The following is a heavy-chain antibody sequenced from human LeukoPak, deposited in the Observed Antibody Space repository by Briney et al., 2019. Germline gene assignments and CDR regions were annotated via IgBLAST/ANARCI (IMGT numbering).Heavy chain of an antibody. CDR2: IYSGGST. V-gene: IGHV3-66*01. Sequence: GGSLRLSCAASGFTVSSNYMSWVRQAPGKGLEWVSVIYSGGSTYYADSVKGRFTISRDNSKNTLYLQMNSLRAEDTAVYYCARGPSGWYVYFDYWGQGTLVTASS. J-gene: IGHJ4*02. D-gene: IGHD6-19*01. CDR3: ARGPSGWYVYFDY. CDR1: GFTVSSNY.